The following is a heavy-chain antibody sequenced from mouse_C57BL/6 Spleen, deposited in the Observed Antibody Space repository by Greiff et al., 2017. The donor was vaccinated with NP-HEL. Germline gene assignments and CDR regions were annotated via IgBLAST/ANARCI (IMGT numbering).Heavy chain of an antibody. D-gene: IGHD2-14*01. CDR2: IDPEDGET. Sequence: EVQLQQSGAELVKPGASVKLSCTASGFNIKDYYMHWVKQRTEQGLEWIGRIDPEDGETKYAPNFQGKATITADTTSNTAYLQLSSLASEDTAVYSCARRYLDYWGQGTTLTVSS. V-gene: IGHV14-2*01. CDR1: GFNIKDYY. J-gene: IGHJ2*01. CDR3: ARRYLDY.